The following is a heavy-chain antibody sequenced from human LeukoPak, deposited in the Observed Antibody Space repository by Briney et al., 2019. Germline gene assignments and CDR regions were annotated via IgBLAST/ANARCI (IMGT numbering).Heavy chain of an antibody. CDR2: IFPGDSGV. J-gene: IGHJ4*02. CDR1: GYSFTNYW. Sequence: GEALKISCQASGYSFTNYWIGWVRQMPGKGLEWVAIIFPGDSGVRYNPSFRGQVTIAADKTINSAYLQWSSLRASDTAMYYCARRRSYYFDSWGQGTLVTVSS. CDR3: ARRRSYYFDS. V-gene: IGHV5-51*01. D-gene: IGHD6-13*01.